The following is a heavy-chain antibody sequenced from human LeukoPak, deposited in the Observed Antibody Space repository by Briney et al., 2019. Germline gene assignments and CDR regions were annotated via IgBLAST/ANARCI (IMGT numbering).Heavy chain of an antibody. D-gene: IGHD3-3*01. CDR2: INPNSGGT. V-gene: IGHV1-2*02. Sequence: ASVKVSCKVSGYTFTGSLMHWVRQAPGKGLEGMGWINPNSGGTNYAQKFQGSVTMTRDTSISTAYMELSRLRSDDTAVYYCSIFGVVIANFDCWGQGTLVTVSS. CDR1: GYTFTGSL. CDR3: SIFGVVIANFDC. J-gene: IGHJ4*02.